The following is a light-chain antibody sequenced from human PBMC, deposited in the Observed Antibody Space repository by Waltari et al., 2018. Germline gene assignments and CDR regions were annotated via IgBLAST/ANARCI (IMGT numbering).Light chain of an antibody. CDR1: SRDGGSHNL. J-gene: IGLJ2*01. Sequence: QSALTQPASVSGSPGQSITTPCTATSRDGGSHNLVPWYHQHPGKAPKRMIYEVSKRPSGVSNRFSGSKSGNTASLTISGLQAEDEADYYCCSHAGSSTVVFGGGTKLTVL. CDR2: EVS. V-gene: IGLV2-23*02. CDR3: CSHAGSSTVV.